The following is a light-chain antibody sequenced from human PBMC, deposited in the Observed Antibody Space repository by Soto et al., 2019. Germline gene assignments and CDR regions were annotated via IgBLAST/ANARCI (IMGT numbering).Light chain of an antibody. Sequence: QSVLTQPRSVSGSPGQSVTISCTGSSNDVGGYDYVSWYQQLPGKAPELMIYDVTKRPSGVPDRFSGSRSGNTASLTISGLQAEDEADYYCCSYAGSYSFYVFGTGTKVTVL. CDR2: DVT. V-gene: IGLV2-11*01. CDR3: CSYAGSYSFYV. J-gene: IGLJ1*01. CDR1: SNDVGGYDY.